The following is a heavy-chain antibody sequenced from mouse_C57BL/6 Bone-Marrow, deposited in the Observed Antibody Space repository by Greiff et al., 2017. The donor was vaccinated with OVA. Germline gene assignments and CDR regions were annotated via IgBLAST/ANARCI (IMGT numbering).Heavy chain of an antibody. J-gene: IGHJ4*01. CDR2: IWSGGST. Sequence: VQRVESGPGLVQPSQSLSITCTVSGFSLTSYGVHWVRQSPGKGLEWLGVIWSGGSTDYNAAFISRLSISKDNSKSQVFFKMNSLQADDTAIYYCARRRGTTVVPYYYAMDYWGQGTSVTVSS. CDR3: ARRRGTTVVPYYYAMDY. CDR1: GFSLTSYG. D-gene: IGHD1-1*01. V-gene: IGHV2-2*01.